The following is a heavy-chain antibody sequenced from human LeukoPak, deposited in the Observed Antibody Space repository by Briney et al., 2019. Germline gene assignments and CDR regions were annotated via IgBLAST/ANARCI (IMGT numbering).Heavy chain of an antibody. CDR2: ISSSGSTI. CDR1: GFTFSSYE. D-gene: IGHD5-24*01. Sequence: PGGSLRLSXAASGFTFSSYEMNWVRQAPGKGLEWVSYISSSGSTIYYADSVKGRFTISRDNAKNSLYLQMNSLRAEDTAVYYCATLGISVGMATQPRDYWGQGTLVTVSS. V-gene: IGHV3-48*03. CDR3: ATLGISVGMATQPRDY. J-gene: IGHJ4*02.